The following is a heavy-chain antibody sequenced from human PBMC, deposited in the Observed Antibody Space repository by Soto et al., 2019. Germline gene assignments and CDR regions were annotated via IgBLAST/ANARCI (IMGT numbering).Heavy chain of an antibody. CDR2: IIPIFGTA. Sequence: QVQLVQSGAEVKKPGSSVKVSCKASGGTFSSYAISWVRQSPGQGLEWMGGIIPIFGTANYSQKFQGRVTITADESPSTDEMELSSLRSEETAVYYCARVGLPNNYYYGMDVWGQGTTVTVSS. CDR3: ARVGLPNNYYYGMDV. V-gene: IGHV1-69*01. J-gene: IGHJ6*02. D-gene: IGHD5-18*01. CDR1: GGTFSSYA.